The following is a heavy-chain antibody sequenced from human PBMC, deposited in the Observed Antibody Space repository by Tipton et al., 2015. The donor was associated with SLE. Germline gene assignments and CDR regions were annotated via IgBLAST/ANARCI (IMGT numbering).Heavy chain of an antibody. V-gene: IGHV3-23*04. D-gene: IGHD3-3*01. CDR1: GFTFSNYA. J-gene: IGHJ4*02. CDR2: ITGSGDRT. Sequence: QLVQSGGGLIQSGGSLRLSCATSGFTFSNYAMSWVRQAPGKGLEWVSAITGSGDRTYYIDSVKGRFTISRDNSKNSLYLQMNGLRAEDTAVYYCARSPVDYWNGYSAWGQGTLVAVSS. CDR3: ARSPVDYWNGYSA.